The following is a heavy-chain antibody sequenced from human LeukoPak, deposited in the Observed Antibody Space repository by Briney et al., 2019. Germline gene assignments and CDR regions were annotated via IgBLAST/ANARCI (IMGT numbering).Heavy chain of an antibody. CDR1: GFTFSSYS. J-gene: IGHJ4*02. CDR3: ARVYHSSSWPLPFDY. V-gene: IGHV3-21*01. D-gene: IGHD6-13*01. Sequence: PGGSLRLSCAASGFTFSSYSMNWVRQAPGKGLEWVSSISSSSSYIYYADSVKGRFTISRDNAKNSLYLQMNSLRAEDTAVYYCARVYHSSSWPLPFDYWGQGTLVTVSS. CDR2: ISSSSSYI.